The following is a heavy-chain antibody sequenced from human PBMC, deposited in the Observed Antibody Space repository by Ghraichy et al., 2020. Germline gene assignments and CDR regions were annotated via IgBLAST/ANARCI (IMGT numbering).Heavy chain of an antibody. D-gene: IGHD5-24*01. Sequence: SETLSLTCSVSGGSITSSSFYWGWIRQPPGKGLEWIGSIYYSGSTYYNPSLKSRVTVSVDTSKNQFSLKLTSVTAADTAVYYCARLTGRWLQSHQYFDCWGQGTLVTVSS. CDR3: ARLTGRWLQSHQYFDC. CDR2: IYYSGST. J-gene: IGHJ4*02. V-gene: IGHV4-39*01. CDR1: GGSITSSSFY.